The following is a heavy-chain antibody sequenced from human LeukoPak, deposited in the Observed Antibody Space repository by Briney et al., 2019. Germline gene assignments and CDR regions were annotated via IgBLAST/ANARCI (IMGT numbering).Heavy chain of an antibody. CDR3: STDSGRSYFYFDF. CDR1: GFGLSVLS. V-gene: IGHV1-24*01. CDR2: IRPETGEP. D-gene: IGHD3-10*01. Sequence: ASVKVSCKISGFGLSVLSIHWMRQAPGKGLEWVGGIRPETGEPIFAQKFRGRVTITEDTFTDAGYLELRGLTSEDTAVYYCSTDSGRSYFYFDFWGQGTLVTVSS. J-gene: IGHJ4*02.